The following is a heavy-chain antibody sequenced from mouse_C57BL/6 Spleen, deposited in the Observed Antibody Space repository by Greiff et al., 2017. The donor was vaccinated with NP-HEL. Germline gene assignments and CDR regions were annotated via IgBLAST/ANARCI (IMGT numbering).Heavy chain of an antibody. J-gene: IGHJ2*01. CDR3: ARDPYPNGFDY. D-gene: IGHD2-10*01. Sequence: EVQVVESGGGLVQSGRSLRLSCATSGFTFSDFYMEWVRQAPGKGLEWIAASRNKANDYTTEYSASVKGRFIVSRDTSQSILYLQMNALRAEDTAIYYCARDPYPNGFDYWGQGTTLTVSS. V-gene: IGHV7-1*01. CDR1: GFTFSDFY. CDR2: SRNKANDYTT.